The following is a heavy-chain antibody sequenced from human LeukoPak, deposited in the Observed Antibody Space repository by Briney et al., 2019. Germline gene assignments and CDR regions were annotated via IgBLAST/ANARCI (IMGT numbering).Heavy chain of an antibody. CDR1: GGSISSSSYY. J-gene: IGHJ3*02. CDR2: IYYSGST. V-gene: IGHV4-39*07. CDR3: ARFQSKMGSDAFDI. D-gene: IGHD5-24*01. Sequence: SETLSLTCTVSGGSISSSSYYWGWIRQPPGKGLEWIGSIYYSGSTYYNPSPKSRVTISVDTSKNQFSLKLSSVTAADTAVYYCARFQSKMGSDAFDIWGQGTMVTVSS.